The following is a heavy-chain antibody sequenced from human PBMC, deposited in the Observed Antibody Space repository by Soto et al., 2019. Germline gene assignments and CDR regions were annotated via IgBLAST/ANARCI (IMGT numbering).Heavy chain of an antibody. V-gene: IGHV3-21*01. Sequence: EVQLVESGGGLVKPGGSLRLSCAASGLTFSSYSMNWVRQAPGKGLEWVSSISSSSSYIYYADSVKGRFTISRDNAKNSLYLQINSLRAEDKAVYYCSGEPPGYSDGYGFGYWGQGTLGTVSS. CDR2: ISSSSSYI. J-gene: IGHJ4*02. CDR3: SGEPPGYSDGYGFGY. D-gene: IGHD5-18*01. CDR1: GLTFSSYS.